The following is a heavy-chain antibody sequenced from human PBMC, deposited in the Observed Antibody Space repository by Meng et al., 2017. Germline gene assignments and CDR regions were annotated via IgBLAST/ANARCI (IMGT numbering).Heavy chain of an antibody. CDR1: GGSFSGYY. D-gene: IGHD1-26*01. Sequence: SETLSLTFAVYGGSFSGYYWSWIRQPPGKGLEWTGKINHSGSTNYNPSLKSRVTISVDTSKNQFSLKLSSVTAADTAVYYCARGNRYSGSYYYYGMDVWGQGTTVTVSS. CDR2: INHSGST. V-gene: IGHV4-34*01. CDR3: ARGNRYSGSYYYYGMDV. J-gene: IGHJ6*02.